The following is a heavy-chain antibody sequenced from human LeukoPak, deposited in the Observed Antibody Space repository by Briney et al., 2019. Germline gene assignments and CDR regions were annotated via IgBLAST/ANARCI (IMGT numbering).Heavy chain of an antibody. CDR3: ARHLYYYDSSGYLDAYFDY. V-gene: IGHV4-4*09. J-gene: IGHJ4*02. CDR2: IYTSGST. CDR1: GGSTSSYY. D-gene: IGHD3-22*01. Sequence: SETLSLTCTVSGGSTSSYYWSWIRQPPGKGLEWIGYIYTSGSTNYNPSLKSRVTISVDTSKNQFSLKLSSVTAADTAVYYCARHLYYYDSSGYLDAYFDYWGQGTLVTVSS.